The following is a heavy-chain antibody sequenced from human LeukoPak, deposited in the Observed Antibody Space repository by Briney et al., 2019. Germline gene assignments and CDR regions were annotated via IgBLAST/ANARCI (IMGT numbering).Heavy chain of an antibody. CDR1: GDSINIPNYY. CDR3: ARQLIQPRAFDS. D-gene: IGHD3-16*01. V-gene: IGHV4-39*01. CDR2: VYYSGGA. Sequence: PSETLSLTCNVSGDSINIPNYYWAWIRQPPGKGLEWIGSVYYSGGAYSHPSLKSRATIFVDASKNHFSLKLRSVTAADTAVYYCARQLIQPRAFDSWGQGTLVTVSS. J-gene: IGHJ4*02.